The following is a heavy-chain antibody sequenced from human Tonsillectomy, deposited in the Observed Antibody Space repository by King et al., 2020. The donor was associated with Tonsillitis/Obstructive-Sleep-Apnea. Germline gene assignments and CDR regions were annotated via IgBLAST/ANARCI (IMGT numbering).Heavy chain of an antibody. V-gene: IGHV4-39*01. D-gene: IGHD3-10*01. J-gene: IGHJ4*02. CDR1: GGSISSNSYY. CDR3: ARFNYYGSGSFDY. CDR2: IYYSGST. Sequence: QLQESGPGLVKPSETLSLTCTVSGGSISSNSYYWGWIRQPLGKGLEWIGSIYYSGSTYYNPSLKGRVTISVDTSKNQFSLKLSSVTAADTAVYYCARFNYYGSGSFDYWGQGTLVTVSS.